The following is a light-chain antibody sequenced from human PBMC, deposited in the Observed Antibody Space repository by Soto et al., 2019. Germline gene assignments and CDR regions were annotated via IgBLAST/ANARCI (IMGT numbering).Light chain of an antibody. J-gene: IGKJ1*01. CDR1: QSVSRN. Sequence: EIVMTQSPATLSVSPGERATLSCRASQSVSRNLAWYQQKPGQAPRLLIYGASTRATGIPARFSGSGSGTEFTLTISSLQSEDFAVYYCQQYNNWPRTSGQGTKVEIK. CDR3: QQYNNWPRT. CDR2: GAS. V-gene: IGKV3-15*01.